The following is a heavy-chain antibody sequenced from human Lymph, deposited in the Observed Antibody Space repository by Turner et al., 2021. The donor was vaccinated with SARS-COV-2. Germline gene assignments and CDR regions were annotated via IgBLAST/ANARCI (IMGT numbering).Heavy chain of an antibody. Sequence: EVQLLESGGGWVQPGGSLRLSCAASGFIFSSDAMSWVRQAPGKGLEWVSAICGSGGDTYYADSVKGRFTISRDNSKNTLYLQMNSLRAEDTAVYYCAKGVRGAMIVVVIPYFDYWGQGTLVTVSS. CDR2: ICGSGGDT. CDR1: GFIFSSDA. V-gene: IGHV3-23*01. D-gene: IGHD3-22*01. J-gene: IGHJ4*02. CDR3: AKGVRGAMIVVVIPYFDY.